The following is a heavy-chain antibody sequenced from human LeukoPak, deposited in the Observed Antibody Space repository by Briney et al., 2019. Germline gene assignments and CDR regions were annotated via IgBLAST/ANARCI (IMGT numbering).Heavy chain of an antibody. J-gene: IGHJ4*02. CDR3: ASRRSDYSDSSGYYVRVDY. CDR2: LSYSGTT. Sequence: PSETLSLTCTVSGGSISSSTYYWGWIRQPPGKGLEWIGSLSYSGTTYYNPSLRSRVTISVDTSKNQFSLRLSSVTAPDTAVYYCASRRSDYSDSSGYYVRVDYWGQGTLVTVSS. D-gene: IGHD3-22*01. CDR1: GGSISSSTYY. V-gene: IGHV4-39*01.